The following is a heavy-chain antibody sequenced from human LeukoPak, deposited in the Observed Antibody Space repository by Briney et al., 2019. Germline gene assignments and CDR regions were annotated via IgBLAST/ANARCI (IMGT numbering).Heavy chain of an antibody. Sequence: GVDWVANIKQDGSEKYYADSVKGRFTISRDNAKNSLYLQMNSLRAEDTAVYYCASGSYGDYWGQGPLVTVSS. D-gene: IGHD3-16*01. V-gene: IGHV3-7*01. CDR3: ASGSYGDY. J-gene: IGHJ4*02. CDR2: IKQDGSEK.